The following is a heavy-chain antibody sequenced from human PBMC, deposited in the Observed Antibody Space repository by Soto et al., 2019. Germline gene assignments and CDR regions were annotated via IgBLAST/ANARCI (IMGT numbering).Heavy chain of an antibody. J-gene: IGHJ4*02. CDR1: GFTFSSYS. Sequence: GGSLRLSCAASGFTFSSYSMNWVRQAPGKGLEWVSSISISSIYIYYADLVKVRFTISRDNAKNSLYLQMNSLRAEDTAVYYCARSHPGGRSVNYYDSSGYPDYWGQGTLVTVSS. V-gene: IGHV3-21*01. CDR2: ISISSIYI. CDR3: ARSHPGGRSVNYYDSSGYPDY. D-gene: IGHD3-22*01.